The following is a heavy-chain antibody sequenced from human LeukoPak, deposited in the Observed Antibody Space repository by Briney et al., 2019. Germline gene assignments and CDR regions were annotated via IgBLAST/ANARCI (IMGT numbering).Heavy chain of an antibody. CDR1: GGSISSYY. CDR3: ARVRGGRYFDWLRLMIPDAFDI. Sequence: SETLSLTCTVSGGSISSYYWSWIRQPPGKGLEWIGYIYYSGSTNYNPSLKSRVTISVETSKNQFSLKLSSVTAADTAVYYCARVRGGRYFDWLRLMIPDAFDIWGQGTMVTVSS. D-gene: IGHD3-9*01. CDR2: IYYSGST. J-gene: IGHJ3*02. V-gene: IGHV4-59*01.